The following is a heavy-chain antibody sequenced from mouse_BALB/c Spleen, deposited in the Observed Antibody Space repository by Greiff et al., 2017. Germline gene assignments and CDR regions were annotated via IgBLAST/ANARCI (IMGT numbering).Heavy chain of an antibody. CDR2: ISSRGST. V-gene: IGHV5-6-5*01. CDR3: ARDSGRTPIYEGYLGFDY. CDR1: GFTFSSYA. J-gene: IGHJ3*01. Sequence: EVHLVESGGGLVKPGGSLKLSCAASGFTFSSYAMSWVRQPPEKRLEWVASISSRGSTYYPDSVKGRFTIARDNARNSLYLQMSSLRSENTAMYYCARDSGRTPIYEGYLGFDYWGQGTLVTVAA. D-gene: IGHD2-3*01.